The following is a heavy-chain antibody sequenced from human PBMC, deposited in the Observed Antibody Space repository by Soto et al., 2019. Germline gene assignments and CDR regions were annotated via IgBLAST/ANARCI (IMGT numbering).Heavy chain of an antibody. CDR3: ARTVREQWLADY. CDR2: IYPTDSDT. V-gene: IGHV5-51*01. Sequence: PGESLKISCKGSGYSFTTYWIGWVRQMPGKGLEWMGIIYPTDSDTRYSPSFQGRATISADKSISTAYLQWSSLKASDTAMYYCARTVREQWLADYWGRGTLVTVSS. CDR1: GYSFTTYW. D-gene: IGHD6-19*01. J-gene: IGHJ4*02.